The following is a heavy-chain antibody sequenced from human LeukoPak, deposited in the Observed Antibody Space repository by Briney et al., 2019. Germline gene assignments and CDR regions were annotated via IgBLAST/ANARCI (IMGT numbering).Heavy chain of an antibody. CDR3: ARDLGKRYYADRTGAFDI. J-gene: IGHJ3*02. CDR2: ISAYNGNT. V-gene: IGHV1-18*01. CDR1: GYTFTSYG. Sequence: ASVKVSCKASGYTFTSYGISWVRQAPGQGLEWMGWISAYNGNTNYAQKLQGRVTMTTDTSTSTAYMELRSLRSDDTAVYYCARDLGKRYYADRTGAFDIWGQGTMVTVSS. D-gene: IGHD3-3*01.